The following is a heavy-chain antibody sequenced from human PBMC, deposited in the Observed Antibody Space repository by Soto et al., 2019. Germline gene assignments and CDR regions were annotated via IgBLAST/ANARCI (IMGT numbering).Heavy chain of an antibody. CDR2: IYYSGST. Sequence: SETLSLTCTVSGGSISSSSYYWGWIRQPPGKGLEWIGSIYYSGSTYYNPSLKSRVTISVDTSKNQFSLKLSSVTAADTAVYYCARGNMIVVGYSYGMDVWGQGTTLTVSS. CDR1: GGSISSSSYY. D-gene: IGHD3-22*01. CDR3: ARGNMIVVGYSYGMDV. V-gene: IGHV4-39*01. J-gene: IGHJ6*02.